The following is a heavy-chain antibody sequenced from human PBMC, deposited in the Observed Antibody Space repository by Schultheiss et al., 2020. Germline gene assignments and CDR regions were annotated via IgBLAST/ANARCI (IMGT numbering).Heavy chain of an antibody. D-gene: IGHD6-13*01. CDR1: GFIFSDYY. J-gene: IGHJ4*02. V-gene: IGHV3-11*01. CDR3: ARVGEIVAAGTVDY. Sequence: GGSLRLSCAASGFIFSDYYMSWIRQAPGKGLEWVLYISSSGSTTHYADSVKGRFTISRDNAKNSLYLQMNSLRAEDTAVYYCARVGEIVAAGTVDYWGQGTLVTFSS. CDR2: ISSSGSTT.